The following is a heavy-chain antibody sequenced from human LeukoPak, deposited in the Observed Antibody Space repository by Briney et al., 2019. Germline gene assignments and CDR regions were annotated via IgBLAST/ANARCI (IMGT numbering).Heavy chain of an antibody. CDR2: INHSGST. CDR1: GGSFSGYY. CDR3: ARARRQQLPYYFDY. V-gene: IGHV4-34*01. J-gene: IGHJ4*02. Sequence: SETLSLTCAVYGGSFSGYYWSWIRQPPGKGLEWIGEINHSGSTNYNPSLKSRVTISVDTSKNQFSLKLSSVTAADTAMYYCARARRQQLPYYFDYWGQGTLVTVSS. D-gene: IGHD6-13*01.